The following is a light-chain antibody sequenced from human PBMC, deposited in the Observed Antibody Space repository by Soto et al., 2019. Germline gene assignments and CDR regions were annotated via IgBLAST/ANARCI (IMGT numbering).Light chain of an antibody. CDR1: ESNAND. CDR2: AAS. Sequence: DIQMNQSPSSLSASVGDRGTITCRASESNANDLNGYQQKPGKAPNLLIYAASTLQTGFPSRFSGSGSGTVFTLTISSLQTEDFSTYFCQQSYISPYTFGQGTKL. J-gene: IGKJ2*01. CDR3: QQSYISPYT. V-gene: IGKV1-39*01.